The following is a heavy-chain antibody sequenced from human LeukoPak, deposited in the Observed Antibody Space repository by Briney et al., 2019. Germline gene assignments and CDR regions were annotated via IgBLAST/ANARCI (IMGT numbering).Heavy chain of an antibody. J-gene: IGHJ4*02. CDR1: GFTFSNYA. V-gene: IGHV3-23*01. CDR3: ANYGSGSYYNRIDY. Sequence: PGGSLRLSCAASGFTFSNYAMHWVRQAPGKGLEWVSAISGSGGSTYYADSVKGRFTISRDNSKNTLYLQMNSLRAEDTAVYYCANYGSGSYYNRIDYWGQGTLVTVSS. CDR2: ISGSGGST. D-gene: IGHD3-10*01.